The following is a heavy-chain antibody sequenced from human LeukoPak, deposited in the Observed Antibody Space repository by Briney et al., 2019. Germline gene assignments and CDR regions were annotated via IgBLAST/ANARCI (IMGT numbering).Heavy chain of an antibody. CDR1: GFTFSSYS. CDR3: ASLQPPGSRWLAFDI. V-gene: IGHV3-48*02. Sequence: QSGGSLRLSCAASGFTFSSYSMNWVRQAPGKGLEWVSYISSSSSTIYYADSVEGRFTISRDNAKNSLYLQMNSLRDEDTAVYYCASLQPPGSRWLAFDIWGQGTMVTVSS. D-gene: IGHD6-19*01. CDR2: ISSSSSTI. J-gene: IGHJ3*02.